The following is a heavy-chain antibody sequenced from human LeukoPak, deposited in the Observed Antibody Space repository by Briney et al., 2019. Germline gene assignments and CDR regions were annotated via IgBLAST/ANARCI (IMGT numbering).Heavy chain of an antibody. Sequence: SVKVSCKASGGTFISYAISWVRQAPGQGLEWMGGIIPIFGTANYPQKFQGRVTITADESTSTAYMELSSLISEDTAVYYCARATQHCSSTSCYGRDYYYYYYMDVWGKGTTVTVSS. J-gene: IGHJ6*03. CDR1: GGTFISYA. D-gene: IGHD2-2*01. CDR3: ARATQHCSSTSCYGRDYYYYYYMDV. CDR2: IIPIFGTA. V-gene: IGHV1-69*13.